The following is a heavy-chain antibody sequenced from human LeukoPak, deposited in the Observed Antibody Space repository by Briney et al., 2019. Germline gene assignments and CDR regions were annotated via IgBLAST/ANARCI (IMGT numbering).Heavy chain of an antibody. CDR2: IYYSGST. CDR3: ARTYCSSTSCYTYYGMDV. D-gene: IGHD2-2*02. J-gene: IGHJ6*02. V-gene: IGHV4-31*03. CDR1: GGSLSSGGYY. Sequence: SETLSLTCTVSGGSLSSGGYYWSWIRQHPGTGLEWIGYIYYSGSTYYNPSLKSRVTISVDTSKNQFSLKLSSVTAADTAVYYCARTYCSSTSCYTYYGMDVWGQGTTVTVSS.